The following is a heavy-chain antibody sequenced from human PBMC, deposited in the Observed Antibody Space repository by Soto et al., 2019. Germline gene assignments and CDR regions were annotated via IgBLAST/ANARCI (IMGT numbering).Heavy chain of an antibody. CDR3: ARHLDIVVVPSAYFDY. CDR2: IYYSGST. J-gene: IGHJ4*02. D-gene: IGHD2-2*03. CDR1: GGSISSSIYY. Sequence: PSETLSLTCTVSGGSISSSIYYWGWIRQPPGKGLEWIGSIYYSGSTYYNPSLKSRVAISVDTSKNQFSLKLSSVTAADTAVYYCARHLDIVVVPSAYFDYWGQGTLVTVS. V-gene: IGHV4-39*01.